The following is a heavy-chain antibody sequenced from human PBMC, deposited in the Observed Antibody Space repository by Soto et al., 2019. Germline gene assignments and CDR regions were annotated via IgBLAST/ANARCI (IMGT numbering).Heavy chain of an antibody. J-gene: IGHJ5*02. CDR3: ARRDYGSGYNWFDP. V-gene: IGHV4-59*08. Sequence: QVQLQESGPGLVKPSETLSLTCTVSGGSISSYYWNWIRQPPGKGPEWIGHIYYSGSTNYNPSLKSRVTISVDTSKNQFSLKRSSVTAADTAVYYCARRDYGSGYNWFDPWGQGTLVTVSS. CDR2: IYYSGST. D-gene: IGHD3-10*01. CDR1: GGSISSYY.